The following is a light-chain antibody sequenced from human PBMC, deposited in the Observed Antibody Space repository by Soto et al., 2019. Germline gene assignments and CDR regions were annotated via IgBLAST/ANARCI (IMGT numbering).Light chain of an antibody. V-gene: IGLV2-8*01. CDR2: EVS. J-gene: IGLJ2*01. CDR1: SSDVGGYNY. CDR3: SSYAGSNNLV. Sequence: QSVLTQPPSASGSPGQSVTLSCTGTSSDVGGYNYVSWYQQHPGKAPKLMIYEVSKRPSGVPDRFSGSKSGNTASLTVSGLQAEDEADYYCSSYAGSNNLVFGGGTKRTVL.